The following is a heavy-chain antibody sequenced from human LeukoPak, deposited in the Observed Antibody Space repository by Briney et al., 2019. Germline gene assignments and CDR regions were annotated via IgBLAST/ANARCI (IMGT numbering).Heavy chain of an antibody. Sequence: SETLSLTCTVSGGSISSGSYYWSWLRQPAGKGLEWIGRIYTSGSTNYNPSLKSRVTISVDTSKNQFSLKLSSVTAADTAVYYCARASDVLTYYYDSSGSGWFDPWGQGTLVTVSS. J-gene: IGHJ5*02. CDR1: GGSISSGSYY. CDR3: ARASDVLTYYYDSSGSGWFDP. D-gene: IGHD3-22*01. V-gene: IGHV4-61*02. CDR2: IYTSGST.